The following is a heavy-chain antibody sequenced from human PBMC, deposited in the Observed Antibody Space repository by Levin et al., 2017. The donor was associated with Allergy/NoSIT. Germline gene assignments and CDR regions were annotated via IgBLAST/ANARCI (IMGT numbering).Heavy chain of an antibody. V-gene: IGHV3-23*01. J-gene: IGHJ4*02. D-gene: IGHD3-3*01. Sequence: SCAASGFTFSSYAMSWVRQAPGKGLEWVSAISGSGGSTYYADSVKGRFTISRDNSKNTLYLQMNSLRAEDTAVYYCAKSAGGYDFWSGYYIGYWGQGTLVTVSS. CDR2: ISGSGGST. CDR3: AKSAGGYDFWSGYYIGY. CDR1: GFTFSSYA.